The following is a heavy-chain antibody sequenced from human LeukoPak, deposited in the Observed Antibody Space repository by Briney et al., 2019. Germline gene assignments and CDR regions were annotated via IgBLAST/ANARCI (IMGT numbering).Heavy chain of an antibody. CDR2: ISASGDIT. J-gene: IGHJ4*02. CDR3: ATPGQWPVYFDY. V-gene: IGHV3-23*01. D-gene: IGHD6-19*01. CDR1: EFTFSSYT. Sequence: GGSLRLSCAASEFTFSSYTMIWARQAPGKGLEWVSAISASGDITNYRESVKGRFTISRDNSKSTLFLQMNSLRADDTAVYYCATPGQWPVYFDYWGPGIQVTVSS.